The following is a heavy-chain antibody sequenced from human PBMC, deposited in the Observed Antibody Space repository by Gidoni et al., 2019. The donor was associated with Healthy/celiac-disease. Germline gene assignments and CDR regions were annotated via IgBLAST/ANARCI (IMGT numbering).Heavy chain of an antibody. J-gene: IGHJ4*02. CDR1: GGSVSSGSYY. CDR3: ARSGWTRLLPYFDY. Sequence: QVQLQESGPGLVKTSETLSLTCTVSGGSVSSGSYYWSWIRQPPVKGLEWIGYIYYSGSTNYNPSLKSRVTISVDTSKNQFSLKLSSVTAADTAVYYCARSGWTRLLPYFDYWGQGTLVTVSS. CDR2: IYYSGST. V-gene: IGHV4-61*01. D-gene: IGHD6-19*01.